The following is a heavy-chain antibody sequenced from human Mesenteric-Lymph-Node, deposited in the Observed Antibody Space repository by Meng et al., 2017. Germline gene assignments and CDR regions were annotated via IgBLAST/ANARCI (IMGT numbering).Heavy chain of an antibody. V-gene: IGHV1-18*01. CDR3: ARVSDDYDRTGYYNFDY. CDR2: ISAYNGNT. D-gene: IGHD3-22*01. CDR1: GYTFTNYG. J-gene: IGHJ4*02. Sequence: QVRLVQSGAEVKKPGASLKVSCKDSGYTFTNYGISWVRQAPGQGLEWMGWISAYNGNTNYAQKLQGRATMTTDTSMSTAYMELRSLRSDDTAVYYCARVSDDYDRTGYYNFDYWGQGTLVTVSS.